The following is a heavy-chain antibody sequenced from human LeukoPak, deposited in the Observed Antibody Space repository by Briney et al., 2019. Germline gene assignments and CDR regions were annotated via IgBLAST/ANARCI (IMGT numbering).Heavy chain of an antibody. V-gene: IGHV4-39*02. CDR2: ILYSGGA. CDR1: GGSFNSSSFH. CDR3: ARLFSYGDMD. Sequence: PSETLSLTCSVSGGSFNSSSFHWVWIRQPPGTGLEWIGSILYSGGAYYHPSLKSRITISVDTSRKRFSLKVSSVTAADTAVYYCARLFSYGDMDWGQGTLITVSS. J-gene: IGHJ4*02. D-gene: IGHD4-17*01.